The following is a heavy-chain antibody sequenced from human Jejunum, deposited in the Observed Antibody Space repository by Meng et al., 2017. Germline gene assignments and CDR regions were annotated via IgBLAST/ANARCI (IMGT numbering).Heavy chain of an antibody. D-gene: IGHD4-17*01. J-gene: IGHJ3*02. CDR1: GYSISRGHY. Sequence: GSLRLSCAVSGYSISRGHYWGWIRQPPGKGLECIATIYQSGTSYYNPSLNSRVTISVDASKNQFSLKLSSVTAADTAVYYCARVSEGAATNFFPAHDIFDIWGPGTMVTVSS. CDR3: ARVSEGAATNFFPAHDIFDI. V-gene: IGHV4-38-2*01. CDR2: IYQSGTS.